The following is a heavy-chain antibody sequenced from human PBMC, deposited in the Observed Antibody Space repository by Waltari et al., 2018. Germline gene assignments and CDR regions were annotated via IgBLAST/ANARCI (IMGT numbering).Heavy chain of an antibody. CDR1: GGSFSGYY. V-gene: IGHV4-34*01. Sequence: QVQLQQWGAGLLKPSETLSLTCAVYGGSFSGYYWSWIRHPPGKGLEWIGEINHSGSTNYNPSLKSRVTISVDTSKNQFSLKLSSVTAADTAVYYCARGRVDIAAAGTLDYWGQGTLVTVSS. J-gene: IGHJ4*02. CDR2: INHSGST. D-gene: IGHD6-13*01. CDR3: ARGRVDIAAAGTLDY.